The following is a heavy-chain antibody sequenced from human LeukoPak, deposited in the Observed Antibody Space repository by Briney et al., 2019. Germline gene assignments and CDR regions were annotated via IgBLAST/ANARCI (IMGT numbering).Heavy chain of an antibody. V-gene: IGHV1-18*01. CDR1: GYTFTSYG. J-gene: IGHJ4*02. Sequence: ASVKVSCKASGYTFTSYGISWVRQAPGQGLEWMGWISAYNGNTNYAQRLQGRVTMTTDTSTSTAYMELRSLRSDDTAVYYCARSGDYYGSGTPRDYFDYWGQGTPVTVSS. D-gene: IGHD3-10*01. CDR3: ARSGDYYGSGTPRDYFDY. CDR2: ISAYNGNT.